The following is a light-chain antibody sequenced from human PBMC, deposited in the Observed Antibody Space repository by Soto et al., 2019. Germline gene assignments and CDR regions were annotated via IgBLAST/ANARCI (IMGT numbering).Light chain of an antibody. J-gene: IGKJ1*01. CDR3: QQYGSSGT. V-gene: IGKV3-20*01. Sequence: EIVLTQSPGTLSLSPGQRATLSCRASQSVSSNFLAWYQQKPGQAPRLLIFDAPNGATGIPDRFSGSGSGTDFTLTISRLEPEDFAVYYCQQYGSSGTFGQGTKVDIK. CDR1: QSVSSNF. CDR2: DAP.